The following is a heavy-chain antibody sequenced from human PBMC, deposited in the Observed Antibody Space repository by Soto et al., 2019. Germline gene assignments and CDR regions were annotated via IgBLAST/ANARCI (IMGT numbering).Heavy chain of an antibody. V-gene: IGHV3-48*01. CDR2: SSSSSRTI. Sequence: EVQLVESGGGLVQPGGSLRLSCAASGFTFSSYSMNWVRQAPGKGLEWVSYSSSSSRTIYYADSVKGRFTISRDNAKNSLYLQMNSLGAEDKAVYYCARESPAVEYWGQGTLVTVSS. J-gene: IGHJ4*02. CDR1: GFTFSSYS. CDR3: ARESPAVEY.